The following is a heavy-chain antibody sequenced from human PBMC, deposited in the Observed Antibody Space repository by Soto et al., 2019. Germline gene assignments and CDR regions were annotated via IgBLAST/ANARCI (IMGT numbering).Heavy chain of an antibody. CDR3: ARLGYCSSTRCYGPRDYFYFIDV. CDR2: INQSGST. J-gene: IGHJ6*03. D-gene: IGHD2-2*01. V-gene: IGHV4-34*01. Sequence: SETLSLTCAVYGGSFSGYYWSWIRQPPGKGLEWIGEINQSGSTNYKPSLKSRVTISVDTSKNQFSLKLSSVTAADTAVYYCARLGYCSSTRCYGPRDYFYFIDVWGKGTTVTVSS. CDR1: GGSFSGYY.